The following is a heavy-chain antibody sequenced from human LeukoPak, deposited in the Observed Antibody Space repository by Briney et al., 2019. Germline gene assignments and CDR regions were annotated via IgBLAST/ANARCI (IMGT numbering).Heavy chain of an antibody. J-gene: IGHJ4*02. D-gene: IGHD3-22*01. Sequence: SETLSLTCTVSGGSISSSSYYWGWIRQPPGKGLEWIASIYYSGSTYYNPSLKSRVTISVDTSKNQFSLKLSSVTAADTAVYFCARINYLDSSGRFDYWGQGTLVIVSS. CDR1: GGSISSSSYY. CDR3: ARINYLDSSGRFDY. V-gene: IGHV4-39*01. CDR2: IYYSGST.